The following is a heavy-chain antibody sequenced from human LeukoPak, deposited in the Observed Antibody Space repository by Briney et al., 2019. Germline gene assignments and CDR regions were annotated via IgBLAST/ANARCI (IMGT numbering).Heavy chain of an antibody. D-gene: IGHD1-26*01. CDR3: AKDRRVGASYWYFDL. V-gene: IGHV3-33*06. CDR2: IWYDGSKT. CDR1: GFTFTNYC. Sequence: GGTLTLSCTTSGFTFTNYCINWVRQAPGKGLEWVGAIWYDGSKTSYPDPVKRRFTVSRDISKITVYLQMNTLRAEDTAIYYCAKDRRVGASYWYFDLWGRGTLVTVSS. J-gene: IGHJ2*01.